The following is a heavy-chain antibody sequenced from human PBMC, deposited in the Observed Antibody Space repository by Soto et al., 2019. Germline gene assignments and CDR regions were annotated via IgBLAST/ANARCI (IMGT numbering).Heavy chain of an antibody. CDR3: ARAAPNPIVGATTGPPFDP. CDR1: GFTFSSYA. D-gene: IGHD1-26*01. Sequence: GGSLRLSCAASGFTFSSYAMHWVRQAPGKGLEWVAVISYDGSNKYYADSVKGRFTISRDNSKNTLYLQMNSLRAEDTAVYYCARAAPNPIVGATTGPPFDPWGQGTLVTVSS. CDR2: ISYDGSNK. J-gene: IGHJ5*02. V-gene: IGHV3-30-3*01.